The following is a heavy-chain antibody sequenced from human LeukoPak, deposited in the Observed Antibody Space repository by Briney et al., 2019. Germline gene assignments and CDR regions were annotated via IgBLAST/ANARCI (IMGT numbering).Heavy chain of an antibody. CDR1: GFTFTNAW. CDR3: TTDTGGSGTYYTFDD. D-gene: IGHD3-10*01. Sequence: KSGGSLRLSCAASGFTFTNAWMNWVRQAPGKGLEWVGRIKSKADGGTTDYAAPVKGRFTISRDDSKNTLYLQMKSLKTEDTAVYYCTTDTGGSGTYYTFDDWGQGTLVAVSA. J-gene: IGHJ4*02. V-gene: IGHV3-15*01. CDR2: IKSKADGGTT.